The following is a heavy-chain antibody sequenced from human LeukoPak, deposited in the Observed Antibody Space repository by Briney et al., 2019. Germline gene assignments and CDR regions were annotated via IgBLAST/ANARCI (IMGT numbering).Heavy chain of an antibody. D-gene: IGHD2-2*01. CDR1: GFTLSSYA. Sequence: QAGGSLRLSCAASGFTLSSYAMSWVRQAPGKGLEWVSAISGSGGSTYYADSVKGRFTVSRDNSKNTLYLQMNSLRAEDTAVYYCAEDRVVVRENWFDPWGQGTLVTVSS. CDR2: ISGSGGST. J-gene: IGHJ5*02. CDR3: AEDRVVVRENWFDP. V-gene: IGHV3-23*01.